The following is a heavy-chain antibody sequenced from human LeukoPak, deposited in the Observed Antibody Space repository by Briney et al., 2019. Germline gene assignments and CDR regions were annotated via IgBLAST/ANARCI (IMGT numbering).Heavy chain of an antibody. J-gene: IGHJ4*02. Sequence: SETLSLTCTVSGYSISSGYYWGWIRQPPGKGLEWIGSTYHSGSTYYNPSLKSRVTISVDTSKNQFSLKLSSVTAADTAVYYCAREDRGYSFDYWGQGTLVTVSS. CDR3: AREDRGYSFDY. D-gene: IGHD5-18*01. V-gene: IGHV4-38-2*02. CDR2: TYHSGST. CDR1: GYSISSGYY.